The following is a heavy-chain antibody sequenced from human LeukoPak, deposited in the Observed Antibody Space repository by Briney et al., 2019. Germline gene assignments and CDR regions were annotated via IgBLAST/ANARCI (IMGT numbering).Heavy chain of an antibody. CDR3: AKYTSNWQHYHYHYGMDV. Sequence: PGGSLRLSCAASGFTFSSYWMSWVRQAPGKGLEWVSGISDTGSDTYYAESVKGRFTISRDNSKNTLYLQMDSLRAEDTAIYYCAKYTSNWQHYHYHYGMDVWGQGTTVTVSS. J-gene: IGHJ6*02. CDR2: ISDTGSDT. CDR1: GFTFSSYW. D-gene: IGHD6-13*01. V-gene: IGHV3-23*01.